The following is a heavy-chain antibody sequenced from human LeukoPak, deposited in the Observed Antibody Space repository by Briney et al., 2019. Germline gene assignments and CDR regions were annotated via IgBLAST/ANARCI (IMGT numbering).Heavy chain of an antibody. Sequence: GRSLRLSCAASGFTFNSYAMHWVRQAPGKGLEWVAVISYDGNKKYYADSVKGRFTISRDTSKNKVFVQMNSLSAEDTAVYYCARDDGYYDSSGSLDYWGQGTLVTVSS. D-gene: IGHD3-22*01. CDR3: ARDDGYYDSSGSLDY. V-gene: IGHV3-30-3*01. CDR2: ISYDGNKK. J-gene: IGHJ4*02. CDR1: GFTFNSYA.